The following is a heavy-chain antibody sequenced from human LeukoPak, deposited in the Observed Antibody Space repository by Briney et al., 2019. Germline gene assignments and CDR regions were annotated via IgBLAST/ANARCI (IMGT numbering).Heavy chain of an antibody. J-gene: IGHJ4*02. Sequence: GGSLRLSCAAPGFTFSSYSMKWVRQAPGKGLEWVSSISSSSSYIYYANSVKGRFTISRDNAKNSLYLQMNSLRAEDTAVYYCARVVGATKLDYWGQGTLVTVSS. CDR1: GFTFSSYS. CDR2: ISSSSSYI. CDR3: ARVVGATKLDY. V-gene: IGHV3-21*01. D-gene: IGHD1-26*01.